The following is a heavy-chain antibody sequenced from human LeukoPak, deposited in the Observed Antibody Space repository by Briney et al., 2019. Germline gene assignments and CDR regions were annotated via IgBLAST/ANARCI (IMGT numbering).Heavy chain of an antibody. J-gene: IGHJ6*03. V-gene: IGHV1-2*02. CDR2: INPNSGDT. D-gene: IGHD2-2*01. Sequence: ASVKVSCKASGYTFTSYYMHWVRQAPGQGLEWMGWINPNSGDTNYAQKFQGRVTMTRDTSISTAYMELSRLRSDDTAVYYCARGIVVVPAARRTYYYYYYMDVWGKGTTVTISS. CDR1: GYTFTSYY. CDR3: ARGIVVVPAARRTYYYYYYMDV.